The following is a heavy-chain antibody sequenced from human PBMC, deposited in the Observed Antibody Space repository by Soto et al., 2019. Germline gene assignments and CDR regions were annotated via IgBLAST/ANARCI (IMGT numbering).Heavy chain of an antibody. CDR2: IYYSGST. J-gene: IGHJ4*02. Sequence: LSLTCTVSGGSISSYYWSWIRQPPGKGLEWIGYIYYSGSTNYNPSLKSRVTISVDTSKNQFSLKLGSVTAADTAVYYCARLRDYYDSRYYFDYWGQGTLVTVSS. V-gene: IGHV4-59*08. CDR3: ARLRDYYDSRYYFDY. D-gene: IGHD3-22*01. CDR1: GGSISSYY.